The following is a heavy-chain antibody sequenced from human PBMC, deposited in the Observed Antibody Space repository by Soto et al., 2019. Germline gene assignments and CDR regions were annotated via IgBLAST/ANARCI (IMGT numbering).Heavy chain of an antibody. J-gene: IGHJ5*02. CDR1: GGSISSGDYY. CDR3: AKYVVETAIGMGWFDP. Sequence: QVQLQESGPGLVKPSQTLSLTCIVSGGSISSGDYYWSWIRQPPGKGLEWIGYIYHTGITFYNPSLKSRITISADTSKNQFSLKMRSVTAADTAVYYCAKYVVETAIGMGWFDPWGQGTPVTVSS. CDR2: IYHTGIT. V-gene: IGHV4-30-4*01. D-gene: IGHD2-21*02.